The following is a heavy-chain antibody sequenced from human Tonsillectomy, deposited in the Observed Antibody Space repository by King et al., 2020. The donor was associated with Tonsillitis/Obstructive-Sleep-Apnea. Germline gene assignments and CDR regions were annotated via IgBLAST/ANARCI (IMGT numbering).Heavy chain of an antibody. Sequence: VQLVESGGGVVQPGRSLRLSCAASGFTFSSYAMHWVRQAPGKGLEWVAVISYDENYKYYADSMKGRFTISRDNSRNTLYLQMDSLGAEDTAVYYCATEPRSNDDGHYGMGFWGQGATVTVSS. CDR2: ISYDENYK. V-gene: IGHV3-30*04. CDR1: GFTFSSYA. D-gene: IGHD5-24*01. CDR3: ATEPRSNDDGHYGMGF. J-gene: IGHJ6*02.